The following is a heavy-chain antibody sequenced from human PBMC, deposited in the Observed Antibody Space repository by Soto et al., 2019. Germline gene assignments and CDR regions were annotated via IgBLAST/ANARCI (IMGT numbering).Heavy chain of an antibody. J-gene: IGHJ4*02. V-gene: IGHV3-23*01. Sequence: EVQLLESGGGLVQPGGSLRLSCAASGFSFSNYAMTWVRQPPGKGLEWVSGVTGNADRTYYADSVKGRFPIFRDNSKTTMYVKMNSLRAEDMAIYYCAVDYSSSSCSVWKYWGQGVLVTFSS. D-gene: IGHD2-2*01. CDR1: GFSFSNYA. CDR3: AVDYSSSSCSVWKY. CDR2: VTGNADRT.